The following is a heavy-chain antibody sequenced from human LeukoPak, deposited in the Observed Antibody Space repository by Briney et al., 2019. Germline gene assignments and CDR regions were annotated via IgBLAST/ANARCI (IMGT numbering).Heavy chain of an antibody. CDR1: GGSISGNF. D-gene: IGHD3-10*01. V-gene: IGHV4-59*01. J-gene: IGHJ5*02. CDR3: ARDENLGSGTGWFDP. CDR2: IYDTANT. Sequence: SETLSLTCTVSGGSISGNFWTWIRQSPGKGLEWIGYIYDTANTKYNPSLKSRVSMSLDTSRNQFSLRLTSVTAADTAVCYCARDENLGSGTGWFDPWGQGTLVTVSS.